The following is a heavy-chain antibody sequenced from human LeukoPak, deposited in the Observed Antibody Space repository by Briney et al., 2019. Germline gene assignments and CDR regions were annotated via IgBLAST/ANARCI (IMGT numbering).Heavy chain of an antibody. V-gene: IGHV3-73*01. CDR3: TRHTPPGGIT. CDR1: GFTFSGPA. CDR2: IRSKANSYAT. Sequence: GGSLRLSCAASGFTFSGPAMHWVRQASGKGLEWVGRIRSKANSYATAYAASVKGRFTISRDDSKNTAYLQMNSLKTEDTAVYYCTRHTPPGGITWGQGTLVTVSS. J-gene: IGHJ4*02. D-gene: IGHD3-10*01.